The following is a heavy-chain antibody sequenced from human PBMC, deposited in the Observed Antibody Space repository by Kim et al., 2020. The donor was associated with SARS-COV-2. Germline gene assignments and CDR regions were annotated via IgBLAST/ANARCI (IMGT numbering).Heavy chain of an antibody. V-gene: IGHV3-23*01. Sequence: GGSLRLSCAASGFTFSSYAMSWVRQAPGKGLEWVSAISGSGGSTYYADSVKGRFTISRDNSKNTLYLQMNSLRAEDTAVYYCAKEEGYCSSTSCHKYYYGMDVWGQGTTVTVSS. CDR3: AKEEGYCSSTSCHKYYYGMDV. J-gene: IGHJ6*02. CDR1: GFTFSSYA. D-gene: IGHD2-2*01. CDR2: ISGSGGST.